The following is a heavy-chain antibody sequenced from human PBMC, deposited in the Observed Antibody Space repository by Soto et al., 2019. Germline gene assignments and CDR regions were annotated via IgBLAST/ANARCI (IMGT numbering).Heavy chain of an antibody. CDR2: IKSKTDGGTT. J-gene: IGHJ2*01. D-gene: IGHD3-9*01. CDR3: TTENYDILTGLPAHWYFDL. V-gene: IGHV3-15*01. CDR1: GFTFSNAW. Sequence: EVQLVESGGGLVKPGGSLRLSCAASGFTFSNAWMSWVRQAPGKGLEWVGRIKSKTDGGTTDYAAPVKGRFTISRDDSKNTLYLQMNSLKTEDTAVYYCTTENYDILTGLPAHWYFDLWGRGTLVTVSS.